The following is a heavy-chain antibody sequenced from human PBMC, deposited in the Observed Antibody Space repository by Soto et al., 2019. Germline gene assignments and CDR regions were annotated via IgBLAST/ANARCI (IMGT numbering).Heavy chain of an antibody. CDR3: AKATNDWTYHFDY. D-gene: IGHD3-9*01. J-gene: IGHJ4*02. Sequence: EVQLLESGGDLVQPGGSLRLSCAASGFTFDSFVMTWVRQAPGKGLEWVSALSGVGDATNYADSVKGRFTISRDNSKNTLYLQINSLRPEDTAVYYCAKATNDWTYHFDYWGQGTPVTVSS. V-gene: IGHV3-23*01. CDR2: LSGVGDAT. CDR1: GFTFDSFV.